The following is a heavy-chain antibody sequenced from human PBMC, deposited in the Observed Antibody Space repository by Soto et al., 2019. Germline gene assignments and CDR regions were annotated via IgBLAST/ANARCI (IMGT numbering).Heavy chain of an antibody. Sequence: PSETLSLTCIVSGGSIRSYYWSWIRQSPEKGLEWIGYFYHSGNSNYNPSLKSRVTISVDTSKNQLSLSLRSVTAADTAAYFCARISSVDPYGYVNGGLDVWGQGTTVTVSS. CDR2: FYHSGNS. V-gene: IGHV4-59*01. CDR3: ARISSVDPYGYVNGGLDV. CDR1: GGSIRSYY. J-gene: IGHJ6*02. D-gene: IGHD5-18*01.